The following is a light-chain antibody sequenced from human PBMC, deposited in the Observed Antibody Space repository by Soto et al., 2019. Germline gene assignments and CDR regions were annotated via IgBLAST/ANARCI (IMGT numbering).Light chain of an antibody. J-gene: IGKJ1*01. CDR1: QSVSSY. Sequence: DIQMTQSPSSLSASVGDRVTITCRASQSVSSYLNWYQQKPGKAPKDLIYAASALQSGVTARFSGSGYGTEFTLTIDSLQPEDFATYYCQQSFVPPRTFGQGTKVEIK. CDR3: QQSFVPPRT. V-gene: IGKV1-39*01. CDR2: AAS.